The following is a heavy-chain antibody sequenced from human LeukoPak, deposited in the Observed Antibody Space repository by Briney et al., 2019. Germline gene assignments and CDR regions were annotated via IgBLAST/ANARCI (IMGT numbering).Heavy chain of an antibody. CDR2: IRYDGSNK. D-gene: IGHD2-21*01. CDR1: GFTFSSYG. Sequence: GGSLRLSCAASGFTFSSYGMHWVRQAPGKGLEWVAFIRYDGSNKYYADSVKGRFTISRDNSKNTLYLQMNSLRAEDTAVYYCSKDGVVIARGGDYGGQGPLVTVSS. J-gene: IGHJ4*02. V-gene: IGHV3-30*02. CDR3: SKDGVVIARGGDY.